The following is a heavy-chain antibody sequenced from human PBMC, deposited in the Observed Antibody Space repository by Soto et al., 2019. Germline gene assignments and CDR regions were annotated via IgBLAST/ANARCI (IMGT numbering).Heavy chain of an antibody. V-gene: IGHV3-74*01. J-gene: IGHJ4*02. D-gene: IGHD1-26*01. Sequence: EVQLVESGGGLVQPGGSLRLSCIASGFTFRAYWMDWVRQAPGKGLVWVSRISGDGTIRSYADSVKGRFTISRDNAKNTLYLQLSSLRADDTAVYYCIRDGPQWEPPYWGQGTLVSVSS. CDR1: GFTFRAYW. CDR3: IRDGPQWEPPY. CDR2: ISGDGTIR.